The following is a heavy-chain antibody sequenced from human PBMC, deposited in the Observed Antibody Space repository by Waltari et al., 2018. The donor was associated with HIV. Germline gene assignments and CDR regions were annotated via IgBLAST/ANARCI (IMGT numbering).Heavy chain of an antibody. Sequence: EVQLVESGGGLVQPGGSLRLSCAASGFTFSSYWMHWVRQAPGKGLVWVSRINCDVISTSYSDSVKVRFTISRDNAKNTLYLQMNSLRAEDTAVYYCASGYSSSWRSDYYYYGMDVWGQGTTVTVSS. D-gene: IGHD6-13*01. V-gene: IGHV3-74*01. CDR1: GFTFSSYW. J-gene: IGHJ6*02. CDR2: INCDVIST. CDR3: ASGYSSSWRSDYYYYGMDV.